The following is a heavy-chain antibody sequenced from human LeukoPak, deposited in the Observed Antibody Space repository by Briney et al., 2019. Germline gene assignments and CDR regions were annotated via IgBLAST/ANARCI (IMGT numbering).Heavy chain of an antibody. Sequence: PGGSLRLSCAASGFTFSSYSMNWVRQAPGKGLEWVSSISSSSSYIYYADSVKGRFTISRDNAKNSLHLQMNSLRAEDTAVYYCARSSGWFNFDYWGQGTLVTVSS. V-gene: IGHV3-21*01. CDR1: GFTFSSYS. D-gene: IGHD6-19*01. CDR2: ISSSSSYI. CDR3: ARSSGWFNFDY. J-gene: IGHJ4*02.